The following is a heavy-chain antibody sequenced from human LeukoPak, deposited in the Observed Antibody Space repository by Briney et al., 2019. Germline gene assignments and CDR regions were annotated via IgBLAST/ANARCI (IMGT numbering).Heavy chain of an antibody. CDR2: IWYDGSNK. CDR1: GFTFSSYG. CDR3: ARAEGYYDSSGNEAFDI. J-gene: IGHJ3*02. V-gene: IGHV3-33*01. D-gene: IGHD3-22*01. Sequence: PGGSLRLSCAASGFTFSSYGMHWVRQAPGKGLEWVAVIWYDGSNKYYADFVKGRFTISRDNSKNTLYLQMNGLRAEDTAVYYCARAEGYYDSSGNEAFDIWGQGTMVSLSS.